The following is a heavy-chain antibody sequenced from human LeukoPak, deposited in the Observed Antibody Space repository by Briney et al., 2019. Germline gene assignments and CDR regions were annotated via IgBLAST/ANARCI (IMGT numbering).Heavy chain of an antibody. CDR1: GFTFSANW. J-gene: IGHJ4*02. CDR2: IKPDGSVK. Sequence: PGGSLRLSCAASGFTFSANWMTWVRQAPGRGLEWVANIKPDGSVKYHLDSVKGRFTISRDNAKNSLYLQMNSLRVEDTAVYYCARDTGPLSFGDQGGQGTLVTVSS. CDR3: ARDTGPLSFGDQ. V-gene: IGHV3-7*04. D-gene: IGHD3-10*01.